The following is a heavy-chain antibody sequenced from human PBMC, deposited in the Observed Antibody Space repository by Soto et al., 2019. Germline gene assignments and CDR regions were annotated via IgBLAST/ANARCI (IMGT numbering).Heavy chain of an antibody. J-gene: IGHJ4*02. CDR3: AAVNLNESEVVTDFYDY. CDR2: FDPEDGET. Sequence: ASVKVSCKVSGYTLTELSMHWVRQAPGKGLEWMGGFDPEDGETIYAQKFQGRVTMTEDTSTDTAYMELSSLRSEDTAVYYCAAVNLNESEVVTDFYDYWGRGTLVTVSS. V-gene: IGHV1-24*01. D-gene: IGHD3-22*01. CDR1: GYTLTELS.